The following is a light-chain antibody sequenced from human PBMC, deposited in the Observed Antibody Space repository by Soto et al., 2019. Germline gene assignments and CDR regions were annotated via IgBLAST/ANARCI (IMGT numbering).Light chain of an antibody. CDR1: QSLRSSY. CDR3: QQFGSSPPWT. Sequence: EVVLTQSPNALSLSPGERATLSFWASQSLRSSYLAWYQRKPGQAPRLLMFGASRRATGIPDRFNGSGSGTDFTLTISRLEPEDFAVYFCQQFGSSPPWTLGQGTKVDIK. J-gene: IGKJ1*01. CDR2: GAS. V-gene: IGKV3-20*01.